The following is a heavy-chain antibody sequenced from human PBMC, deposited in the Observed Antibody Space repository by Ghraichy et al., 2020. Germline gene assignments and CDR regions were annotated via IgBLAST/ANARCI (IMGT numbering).Heavy chain of an antibody. CDR2: INHSGST. Sequence: EALNISCAVYGGSFSGYYWSWIRQPPGKGLEWIGEINHSGSTNYNPSLKSRVTISVDTSKNQFSLKLSSVTAADTAVYYCARVMTTVTRHDAFDIWGQGTMVTVSS. V-gene: IGHV4-34*01. D-gene: IGHD4-17*01. J-gene: IGHJ3*02. CDR1: GGSFSGYY. CDR3: ARVMTTVTRHDAFDI.